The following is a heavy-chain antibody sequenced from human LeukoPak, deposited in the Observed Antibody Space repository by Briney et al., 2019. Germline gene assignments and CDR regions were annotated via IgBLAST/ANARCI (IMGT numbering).Heavy chain of an antibody. CDR2: IYTSGST. CDR1: GGSISSYY. CDR3: ARGYFALSDYYYYMDV. J-gene: IGHJ6*03. D-gene: IGHD3-9*01. Sequence: SETLSLTCTVSGGSISSYYWSWIRQPAGKGLEWIGRIYTSGSTNYNPSLKSRVTMSVDTSKNQFSLKLSSVTAADTAVYYCARGYFALSDYYYYMDVWGKGTTVTISS. V-gene: IGHV4-4*07.